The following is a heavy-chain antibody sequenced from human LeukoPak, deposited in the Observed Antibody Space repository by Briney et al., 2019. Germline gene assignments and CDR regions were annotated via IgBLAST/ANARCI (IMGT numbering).Heavy chain of an antibody. CDR2: IYWDDDK. J-gene: IGHJ4*02. CDR1: GFSLSTSEVG. CDR3: AHQMPLGYVFAS. Sequence: SGPTLVNPTQTLTLTCAFSGFSLSTSEVGVGWIRQPPGKALEWLALIYWDDDKRYSSSLKSRLTITKDTSKNQVVLTMTNMDPVDTATYYCAHQMPLGYVFASWGQGTLVTVSS. D-gene: IGHD2-2*03. V-gene: IGHV2-5*02.